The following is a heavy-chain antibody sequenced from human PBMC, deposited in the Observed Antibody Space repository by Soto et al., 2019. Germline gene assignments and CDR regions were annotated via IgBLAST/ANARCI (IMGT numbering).Heavy chain of an antibody. Sequence: QVKLVQSGTEVKKPGASMKVSCKASCYSFATSGISWVRQAPGQGLEWMGWISAYNGNTNYDQKLQDRIIMTTDTSSSKAYLALRSLRSDDTAVYYCARAGPYYDSSGYADWRQGTLVTLSS. D-gene: IGHD3-22*01. CDR1: CYSFATSG. CDR3: ARAGPYYDSSGYAD. V-gene: IGHV1-18*01. J-gene: IGHJ4*02. CDR2: ISAYNGNT.